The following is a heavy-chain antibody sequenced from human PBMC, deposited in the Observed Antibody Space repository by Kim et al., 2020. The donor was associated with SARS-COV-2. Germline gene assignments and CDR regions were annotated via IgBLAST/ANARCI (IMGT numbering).Heavy chain of an antibody. CDR1: GGSISSSSYY. J-gene: IGHJ5*02. Sequence: SETLSLTCTVSGGSISSSSYYWGWIRQPPGKGLEWFGSIYYSWSTYYNPSLKSRVTISVDTSNNQFSLNLSSVTAADTAVYYCARHIPQWLRFENWFDPWGQGTLVTVSS. CDR3: ARHIPQWLRFENWFDP. V-gene: IGHV4-39*01. D-gene: IGHD5-12*01. CDR2: IYYSWST.